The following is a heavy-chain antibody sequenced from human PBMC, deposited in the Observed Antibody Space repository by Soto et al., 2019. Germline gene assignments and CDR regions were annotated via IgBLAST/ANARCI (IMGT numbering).Heavy chain of an antibody. Sequence: PGGSLSLSCASSGFTFSSYIMNWVRQAPGKGLEWVSSISGSSSYIYYADSVKGRFSISRGNAKNPLYLQKDNPRAEDTGVYYCAREDTYCRILTGHYPAGLDYGAQGTPVTVSS. CDR2: ISGSSSYI. D-gene: IGHD3-9*01. CDR1: GFTFSSYI. V-gene: IGHV3-21*03. J-gene: IGHJ4*02. CDR3: AREDTYCRILTGHYPAGLDY.